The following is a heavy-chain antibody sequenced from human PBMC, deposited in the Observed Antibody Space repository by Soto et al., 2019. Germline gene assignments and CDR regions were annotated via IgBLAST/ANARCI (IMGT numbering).Heavy chain of an antibody. V-gene: IGHV4-31*03. D-gene: IGHD2-2*01. Sequence: QVQLQESGPGLVKPSQTLSLTCTVSGGSISSGGYYWSWIRQHPGKGLERIGYIYYSGSTYYNPSLKSRVTISVDTSKNQFSLKLSSVTAADTAVYYCARAGGGYCSSTSCRRPDPWGQGTLVTVSS. J-gene: IGHJ5*02. CDR2: IYYSGST. CDR1: GGSISSGGYY. CDR3: ARAGGGYCSSTSCRRPDP.